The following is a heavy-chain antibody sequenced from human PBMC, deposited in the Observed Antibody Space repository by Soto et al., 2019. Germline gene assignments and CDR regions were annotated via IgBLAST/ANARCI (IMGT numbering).Heavy chain of an antibody. V-gene: IGHV3-53*01. J-gene: IGHJ6*02. D-gene: IGHD6-6*01. Sequence: GGSLRLSCAASGFTVSSNYMSWVRQAPGKGLEWVSVIYSGGSTYYADSVKGRFTISRDNSKNTLYLQMNSLRAEDTAVYYCARGNIAARPYYYYGMDVWGQGTTVTVSS. CDR2: IYSGGST. CDR1: GFTVSSNY. CDR3: ARGNIAARPYYYYGMDV.